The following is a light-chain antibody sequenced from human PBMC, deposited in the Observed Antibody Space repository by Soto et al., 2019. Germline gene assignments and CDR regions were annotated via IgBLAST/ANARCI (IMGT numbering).Light chain of an antibody. CDR2: DAS. J-gene: IGKJ1*01. CDR1: EDIDTS. V-gene: IGKV1-5*01. CDR3: QQYENYWS. Sequence: DIQMTQSPSTLSVSLGDRITITCRASEDIDTSLAWFQQRPGKAPKVLIYDASSLESGVPSRFSGSGSGTLFTLTISSLRPDDFATYYCQQYENYWSFGQGTKV.